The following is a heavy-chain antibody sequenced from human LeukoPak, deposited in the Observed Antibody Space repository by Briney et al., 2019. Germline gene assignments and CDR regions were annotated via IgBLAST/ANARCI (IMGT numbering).Heavy chain of an antibody. CDR2: TYSGGST. D-gene: IGHD3-3*01. V-gene: IGHV3-53*01. Sequence: GGSLRLSCVDLGGRRIIKKKSWVRQAPGQGLEWLSVTYSGGSTYYTDSVKGRFTISRDTGKDTVYLQMNSLRAEDTAVYYCVRGGSRYAHYWYGMAVWGQGTTVTVSS. CDR1: GRRIIKK. CDR3: VRGGSRYAHYWYGMAV. J-gene: IGHJ6*02.